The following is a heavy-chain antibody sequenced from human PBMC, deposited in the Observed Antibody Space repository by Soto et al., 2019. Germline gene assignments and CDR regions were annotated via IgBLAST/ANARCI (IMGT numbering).Heavy chain of an antibody. CDR2: ISAYSGNI. CDR3: ARDRSGATCSFNY. CDR1: GYTFTSYG. D-gene: IGHD2-15*01. V-gene: IGHV1-18*01. Sequence: ASVKVSCKTSGYTFTSYGTSWVRQVPGQGLEWMGWISAYSGNINYAQKFQDRVTMTTDTSTSTAYMELRSLRSDDTAVYYCARDRSGATCSFNYWGQGRLVTVCS. J-gene: IGHJ4*02.